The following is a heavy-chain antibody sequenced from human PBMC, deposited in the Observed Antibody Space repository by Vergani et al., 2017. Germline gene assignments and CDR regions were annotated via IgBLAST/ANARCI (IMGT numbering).Heavy chain of an antibody. J-gene: IGHJ6*03. Sequence: QVQLVESGGGLVKPGGSLRLSCAASGFTFSDYYMSWIRQAPGKGLEWVSYISSIGSTIYYADSVKGRFTISRDNAKNSLYLQMNSLRAEDTAVYYCARDLGYYSNYPPYYYYYMDVWGKGTTVTVSS. V-gene: IGHV3-11*01. CDR1: GFTFSDYY. CDR3: ARDLGYYSNYPPYYYYYMDV. D-gene: IGHD4-11*01. CDR2: ISSIGSTI.